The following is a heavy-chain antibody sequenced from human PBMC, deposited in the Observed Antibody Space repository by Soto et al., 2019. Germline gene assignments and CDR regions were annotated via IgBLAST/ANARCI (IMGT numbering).Heavy chain of an antibody. D-gene: IGHD6-19*01. CDR2: INHSGST. V-gene: IGHV4-34*01. J-gene: IGHJ4*02. Sequence: PSETLSLTCAVYGGSFSGYYWSWIRQPPGKGLEWIGEINHSGSTNYNPSLKSRVTISVDTSKNQFSLKLSSVTAADTAVYYCARGLGVAVNTPLGYWGQGTQVTVSS. CDR1: GGSFSGYY. CDR3: ARGLGVAVNTPLGY.